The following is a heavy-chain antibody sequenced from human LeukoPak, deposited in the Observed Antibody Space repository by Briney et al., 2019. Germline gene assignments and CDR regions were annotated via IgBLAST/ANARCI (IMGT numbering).Heavy chain of an antibody. CDR2: IYTSGST. CDR1: GGSISSYY. D-gene: IGHD2-2*02. J-gene: IGHJ5*02. Sequence: SETLSLTCTVSGGSISSYYWSWIRQPAGKGLEWIGRIYTSGSTNYNPSLKSRVTMSVDTSKNQFSLKLSSVTAADTAVYYCAAAGYCSSTSCYTGWFDPWGQGTLVTVSS. V-gene: IGHV4-4*07. CDR3: AAAGYCSSTSCYTGWFDP.